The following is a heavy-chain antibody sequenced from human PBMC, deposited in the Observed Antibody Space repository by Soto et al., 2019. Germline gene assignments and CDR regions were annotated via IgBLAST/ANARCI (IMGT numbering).Heavy chain of an antibody. CDR1: GYSISSGYY. CDR2: IYHSGST. D-gene: IGHD3-3*01. V-gene: IGHV4-38-2*01. J-gene: IGHJ5*02. Sequence: SETLSLTCAVSGYSISSGYYWGWIRQPPGKGLEWIGSIYHSGSTYYNPSLKSRVTISVDTSKNQFSLKLSSVTAADTAVYYCARDRDLLSFGVVIMDWFDPWGQGTLVTVSS. CDR3: ARDRDLLSFGVVIMDWFDP.